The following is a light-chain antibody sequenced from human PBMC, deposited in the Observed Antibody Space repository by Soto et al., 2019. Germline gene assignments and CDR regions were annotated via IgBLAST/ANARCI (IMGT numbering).Light chain of an antibody. Sequence: QLVLTQPPSASASLGASVKLTCTLSSGHSNYAIAWHQQQPEKGPRCLMKLNSNGSHSKGDGIPDRFSGSSSGAERYLTISSLQSEDEADYYCQTWGTGPWVFGGGTKLTVL. CDR3: QTWGTGPWV. CDR1: SGHSNYA. V-gene: IGLV4-69*01. J-gene: IGLJ3*02. CDR2: LNSNGSH.